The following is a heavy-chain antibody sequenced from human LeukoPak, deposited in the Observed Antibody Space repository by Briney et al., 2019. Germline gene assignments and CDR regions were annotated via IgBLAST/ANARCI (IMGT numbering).Heavy chain of an antibody. D-gene: IGHD2-15*01. Sequence: SETLSLTCTVSGGSLSSSSYYWGWIRQPPGKGLEWIGSIYYSGSTYYNPSLKSRVTISVDTSKNQFSLKLSSVTAADTAVYYCARLYCSGGSCYYNYGDYIDYWGQGTLVTVSS. CDR2: IYYSGST. CDR1: GGSLSSSSYY. CDR3: ARLYCSGGSCYYNYGDYIDY. V-gene: IGHV4-39*01. J-gene: IGHJ4*02.